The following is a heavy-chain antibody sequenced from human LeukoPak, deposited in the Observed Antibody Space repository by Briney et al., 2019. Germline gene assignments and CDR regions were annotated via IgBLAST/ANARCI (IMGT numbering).Heavy chain of an antibody. Sequence: SETLSLTCTVSGGSISSSSYYWGWIRQPPGKGLEWIGSIFYSGSTYYNPSLESRVTISVDTSKNQFSLKLSSVTAADTAVYYCARVGYCSGGSCYNWFDPWGQGTLVTVSS. D-gene: IGHD2-15*01. J-gene: IGHJ5*02. CDR1: GGSISSSSYY. CDR2: IFYSGST. CDR3: ARVGYCSGGSCYNWFDP. V-gene: IGHV4-39*07.